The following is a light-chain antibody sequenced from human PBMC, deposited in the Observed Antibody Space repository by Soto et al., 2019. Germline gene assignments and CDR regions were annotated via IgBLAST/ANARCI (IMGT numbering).Light chain of an antibody. CDR1: QNINSW. Sequence: DIQMTQSPSTLSASVGERVTITFLASQNINSWLAWYQQKPGKAPKLLIYEASSLEKGVPARFGGSGSGTEFTLTISSLQPDDFATYYCQQYNVYSWTFGQGTKVDIK. J-gene: IGKJ1*01. V-gene: IGKV1-5*03. CDR3: QQYNVYSWT. CDR2: EAS.